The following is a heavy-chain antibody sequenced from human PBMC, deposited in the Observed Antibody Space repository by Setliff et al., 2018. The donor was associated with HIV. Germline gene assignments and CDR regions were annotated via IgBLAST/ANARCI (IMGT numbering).Heavy chain of an antibody. Sequence: ASVMVSCKVSGYTLRELSIHWVRQPPGQGLEWMGGFDPEKGETIYAQKFQDRVTMTEDTSTDTTHMEVRGLRSEDTAIYYCATFYKLTGTTSFDFWGQGTLVTVSS. CDR1: GYTLRELS. CDR3: ATFYKLTGTTSFDF. CDR2: FDPEKGET. V-gene: IGHV1-24*01. J-gene: IGHJ4*02. D-gene: IGHD1-7*01.